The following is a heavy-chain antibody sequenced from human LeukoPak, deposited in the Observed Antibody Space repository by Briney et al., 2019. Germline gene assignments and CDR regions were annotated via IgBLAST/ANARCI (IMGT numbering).Heavy chain of an antibody. CDR1: GYTFTDYF. J-gene: IGHJ4*02. Sequence: ASVKVSCKASGYTFTDYFMHWVRQAPGQGLEWMGWINPNSGGTNYAQKVQGRVTMTTDTSTSTAYMELRSLRSDDTAVYYCARNCSGGSCSDYWGQGTLVTVSS. CDR3: ARNCSGGSCSDY. CDR2: INPNSGGT. D-gene: IGHD2-15*01. V-gene: IGHV1-2*02.